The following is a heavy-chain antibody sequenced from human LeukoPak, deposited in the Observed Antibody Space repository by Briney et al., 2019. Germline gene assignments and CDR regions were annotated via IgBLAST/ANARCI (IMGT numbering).Heavy chain of an antibody. CDR3: ARVRYNWNEY. V-gene: IGHV3-48*01. CDR1: GFTFSSYS. J-gene: IGHJ4*02. CDR2: ISSSSSTI. D-gene: IGHD1-1*01. Sequence: GGSLRLSCAASGFTFSSYSMNWVRQAPGKGLEWVSYISSSSSTIYYADSVKGRFTISRDNAKNSLYLQMNSLRAEDTAVYYCARVRYNWNEYWGQGTLVTVSS.